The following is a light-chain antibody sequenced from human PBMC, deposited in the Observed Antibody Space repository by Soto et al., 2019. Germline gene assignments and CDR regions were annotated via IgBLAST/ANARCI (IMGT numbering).Light chain of an antibody. CDR1: QSVSSSY. V-gene: IGKV3-20*01. J-gene: IGKJ4*01. CDR2: GAT. CDR3: QQYGGFPLP. Sequence: ELVLTQSPGTLSLSPGERATLSCRASQSVSSSYLAWYQQKPDQAPRLLIYGATSRATDITDRFSGRGSRTDFSLTISRLEPEDFAVYYCQQYGGFPLPFGGGTKVDIK.